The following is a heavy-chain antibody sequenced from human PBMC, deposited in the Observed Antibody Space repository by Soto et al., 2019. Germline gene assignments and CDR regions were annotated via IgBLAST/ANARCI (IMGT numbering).Heavy chain of an antibody. D-gene: IGHD5-12*01. CDR1: GDSFNDYY. V-gene: IGHV1-2*04. Sequence: ASVKVSCKSSGDSFNDYYIHWVRQAPGQGFEWMGWINPNGGVTKYAQKFQGWVSMTRDTSIRTVYMQLSRLRSDDTAVYYCARERGGATATLDHYYFYRDVWGTGTTVTVSS. CDR3: ARERGGATATLDHYYFYRDV. J-gene: IGHJ6*03. CDR2: INPNGGVT.